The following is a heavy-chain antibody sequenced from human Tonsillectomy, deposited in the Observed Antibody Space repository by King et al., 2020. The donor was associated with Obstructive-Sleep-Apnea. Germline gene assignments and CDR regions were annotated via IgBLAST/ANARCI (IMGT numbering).Heavy chain of an antibody. D-gene: IGHD1-26*01. Sequence: VQLVESGGGLVQPGGSLRLSCAASGFTFSSYSMNWVRQAPGKGLEWVSYISSSSSTIYYADSVKGRFTISRDNAKNSLYLQMNSLRAEDTAVYYCARGERGGVVATTKDYYYYGMDVWGQGTTVTVSS. V-gene: IGHV3-48*04. CDR2: ISSSSSTI. CDR3: ARGERGGVVATTKDYYYYGMDV. J-gene: IGHJ6*02. CDR1: GFTFSSYS.